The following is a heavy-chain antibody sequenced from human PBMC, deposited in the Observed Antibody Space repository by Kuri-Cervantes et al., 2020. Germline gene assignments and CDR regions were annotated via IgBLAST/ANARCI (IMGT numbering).Heavy chain of an antibody. CDR3: ARGVTMVRVNMDV. J-gene: IGHJ6*03. Sequence: SVKVSCKASGGTFSSYAISWVRQAPGQGLEWMGGIIPIFGTANYAQKFQGRVTITTDESTSTAYMELSSLRSEDTAVYYCARGVTMVRVNMDVWGKGTTVTVSS. V-gene: IGHV1-69*05. CDR2: IIPIFGTA. D-gene: IGHD3-10*01. CDR1: GGTFSSYA.